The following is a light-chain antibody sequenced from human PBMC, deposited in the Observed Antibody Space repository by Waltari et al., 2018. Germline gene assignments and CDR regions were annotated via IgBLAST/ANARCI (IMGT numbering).Light chain of an antibody. CDR2: DAS. V-gene: IGKV1-5*01. CDR3: QQYNSYTYT. CDR1: QSNSSW. J-gene: IGKJ2*01. Sequence: DIQMTQSPSTLSASVGDRVTITFRASQSNSSWLAWYQQKPGKAPKLLIYDASSLESGVPSRFSGSGSGTEFTLTISSLQPDDFATYYCQQYNSYTYTFGQGTNVEVK.